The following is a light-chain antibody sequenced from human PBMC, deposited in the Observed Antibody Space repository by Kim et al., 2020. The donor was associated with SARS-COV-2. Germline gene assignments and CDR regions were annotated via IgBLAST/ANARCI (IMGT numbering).Light chain of an antibody. Sequence: QAVVTQEPSLTVSPGETVTLTCASSTGAVTSAFYPNWFQQKPGQAPRALIYRTDDKHSWTPARFSGSLLGGKAALILSGVQPEDEAEYYCLLYSGGVGVFGGGTQLTVL. V-gene: IGLV7-43*01. CDR1: TGAVTSAFY. CDR2: RTD. J-gene: IGLJ3*02. CDR3: LLYSGGVGV.